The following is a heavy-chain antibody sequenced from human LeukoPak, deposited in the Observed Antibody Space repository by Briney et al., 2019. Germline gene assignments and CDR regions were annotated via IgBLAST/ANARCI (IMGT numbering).Heavy chain of an antibody. CDR3: ARTSTYQLLGGLDY. J-gene: IGHJ4*02. V-gene: IGHV4-39*01. CDR2: IYYSGST. Sequence: SETLSLACTVSGGSISSSSYYWGWIRQPPGKGLEWIGSIYYSGSTYYNPSLKSRVTISVDTSKNQFSLKLSSVTAADTAVYYCARTSTYQLLGGLDYWGQGTLVTVSS. D-gene: IGHD2-2*01. CDR1: GGSISSSSYY.